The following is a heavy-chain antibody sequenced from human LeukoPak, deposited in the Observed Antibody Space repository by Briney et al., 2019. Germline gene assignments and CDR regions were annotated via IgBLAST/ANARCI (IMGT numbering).Heavy chain of an antibody. CDR2: IFYTGTT. J-gene: IGHJ3*01. Sequence: PSETLSLTCTVSGGSITTFYWSWIRQPPGKGLEWIGYIFYTGTTHYNPSLKSRVTISVDSSKNQFSLSLSSVTAADTAVYYCARQLRSDAFDFWGQGTLVTVSS. CDR3: ARQLRSDAFDF. D-gene: IGHD2-21*02. V-gene: IGHV4-59*08. CDR1: GGSITTFY.